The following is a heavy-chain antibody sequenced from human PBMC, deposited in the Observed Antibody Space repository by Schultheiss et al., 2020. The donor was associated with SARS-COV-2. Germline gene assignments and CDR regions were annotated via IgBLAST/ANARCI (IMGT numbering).Heavy chain of an antibody. CDR3: ARLFGYERHGGPYFDY. V-gene: IGHV3-9*01. Sequence: SLKISCAASGFTFDDYAMHWVRQAPGKGLEWVSGISWNSGSIGYADSVKGRFTFSRDNAKNSLYLQMNSLRADDTAVYYCARLFGYERHGGPYFDYWGQGTLVTVSS. D-gene: IGHD1-1*01. CDR2: ISWNSGSI. J-gene: IGHJ4*02. CDR1: GFTFDDYA.